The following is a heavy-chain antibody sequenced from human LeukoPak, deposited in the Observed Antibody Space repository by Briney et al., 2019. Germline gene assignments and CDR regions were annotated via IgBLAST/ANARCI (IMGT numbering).Heavy chain of an antibody. CDR3: ARGPDSSGYYPFDY. D-gene: IGHD3-22*01. J-gene: IGHJ4*02. CDR2: INPNSGGT. Sequence: GASVKVSCKASGGTFSSYAISWVRQAPGQGLEWMGWINPNSGGTNYAQKFQGRVTMTRDTSISTAYMELSRLRSDDAAVYYCARGPDSSGYYPFDYWGQGTLVTVSS. CDR1: GGTFSSYA. V-gene: IGHV1-2*02.